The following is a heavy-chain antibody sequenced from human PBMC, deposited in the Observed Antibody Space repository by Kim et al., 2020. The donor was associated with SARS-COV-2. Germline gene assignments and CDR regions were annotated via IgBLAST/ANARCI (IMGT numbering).Heavy chain of an antibody. J-gene: IGHJ6*02. D-gene: IGHD4-17*01. CDR1: GFTFSDHV. V-gene: IGHV3-23*01. Sequence: GGSLRLSCAASGFTFSDHVMAWVRQSPEKGLEWVSAISGGASNTFYAESLKGRFTISRDNSKHTLYLQMNSLSPEDTAIYYCTRGWTTSVHFYDEMDVWGQGTTVTVSS. CDR2: ISGGASNT. CDR3: TRGWTTSVHFYDEMDV.